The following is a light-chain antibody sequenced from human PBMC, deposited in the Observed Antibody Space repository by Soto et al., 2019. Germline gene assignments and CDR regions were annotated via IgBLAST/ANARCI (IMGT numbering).Light chain of an antibody. Sequence: QSALTQPASVSGSPGQSITISCTGTSSDVGGYNYVSWYQQYPGKAPQPMIFDVNDRPSGVSYRFSGSKSGNTASLTISGLQAEDEAHYYCSSYSTTSFFVFGTGTKLTVL. V-gene: IGLV2-14*01. CDR2: DVN. CDR1: SSDVGGYNY. J-gene: IGLJ1*01. CDR3: SSYSTTSFFV.